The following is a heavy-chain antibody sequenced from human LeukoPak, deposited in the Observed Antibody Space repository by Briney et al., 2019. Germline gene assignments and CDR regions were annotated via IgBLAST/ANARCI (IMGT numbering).Heavy chain of an antibody. D-gene: IGHD5-24*01. V-gene: IGHV3-11*06. Sequence: GGSLRLSCAASGFTFSDYYMSWIRQAPGKGLEWVSYISSSSSYTNYADPVKGRFTISRDTAKNSLYLQMNSLRAEDSAVYYCAREPGRGGYNWSFGDWGQGTLVTVSS. CDR1: GFTFSDYY. CDR2: ISSSSSYT. CDR3: AREPGRGGYNWSFGD. J-gene: IGHJ4*02.